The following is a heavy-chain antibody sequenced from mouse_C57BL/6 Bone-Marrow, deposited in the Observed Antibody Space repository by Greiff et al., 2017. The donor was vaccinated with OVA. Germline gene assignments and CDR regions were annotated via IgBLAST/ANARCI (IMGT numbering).Heavy chain of an antibody. D-gene: IGHD1-1*01. CDR2: IDPSDSYT. Sequence: VQLQQPGAELVMPGASVKLSCKASGYTFTSYWMHWVKQRPGQGLEWIGEIDPSDSYTNYNQKFKGKSTLTVDKHSSTAYMQLSSLTSEDSAVYYCASEAPYYNGSSCYDLDYGGQGTSVTVSS. J-gene: IGHJ4*01. CDR3: ASEAPYYNGSSCYDLDY. V-gene: IGHV1-69*01. CDR1: GYTFTSYW.